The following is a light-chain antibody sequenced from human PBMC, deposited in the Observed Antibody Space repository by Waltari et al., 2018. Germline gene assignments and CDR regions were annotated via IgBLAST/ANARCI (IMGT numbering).Light chain of an antibody. Sequence: QSALTQPASVSGSPGQSITISCTGTSNDVGRYDYVSWYQRHPMKAPKLIIYRVTNRPSGVSSRFSGSKSGNTASLTISGLQAEDEADYHCSSYTSGSTLVLFGGGTRVTVL. V-gene: IGLV2-14*01. CDR2: RVT. J-gene: IGLJ3*02. CDR3: SSYTSGSTLVL. CDR1: SNDVGRYDY.